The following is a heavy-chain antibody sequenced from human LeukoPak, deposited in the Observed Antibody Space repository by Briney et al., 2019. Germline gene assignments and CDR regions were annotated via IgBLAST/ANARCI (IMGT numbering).Heavy chain of an antibody. CDR2: ISGNNDNP. D-gene: IGHD2-2*01. CDR1: GYTFSNFG. Sequence: ASVTVSCKASGYTFSNFGINWVRQAPGQGLEWIAWISGNNDNPNYGQKFQGRFTVTTDSSTSTAYMELRNLRSDDTAVYYCVRDGTSTDDYWGQGTLVTVSS. V-gene: IGHV1-18*01. CDR3: VRDGTSTDDY. J-gene: IGHJ4*02.